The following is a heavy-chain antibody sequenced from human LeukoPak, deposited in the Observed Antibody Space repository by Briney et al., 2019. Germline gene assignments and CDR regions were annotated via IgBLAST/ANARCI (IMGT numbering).Heavy chain of an antibody. D-gene: IGHD1-26*01. V-gene: IGHV1-18*01. Sequence: ASVRVSCKASSYTFLSYGFSWVRRAPGQGLEWMGWISNYNGNTNYAPNFHGRLTMTIDTSTTTSYMELRNLRSDDTAVYYCARDLAWGADLMGPTDDWLDPWGQGTLVTVSS. CDR2: ISNYNGNT. CDR3: ARDLAWGADLMGPTDDWLDP. CDR1: SYTFLSYG. J-gene: IGHJ5*02.